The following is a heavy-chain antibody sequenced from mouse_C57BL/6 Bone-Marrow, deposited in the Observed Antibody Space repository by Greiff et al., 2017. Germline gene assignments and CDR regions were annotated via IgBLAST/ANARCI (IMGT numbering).Heavy chain of an antibody. J-gene: IGHJ4*01. Sequence: EVKVIESGGGLVQPGGSMKLSCVASGFTFSNYWMNWVRQSPEKGLEWVAQIRLKSDNYATHYAESVKGRFTISRDDSKSSVYLQMNNLRAEDTGIYYCTGGSCYYAMDYWGQGTSVTVSS. D-gene: IGHD1-1*01. CDR2: IRLKSDNYAT. CDR3: TGGSCYYAMDY. CDR1: GFTFSNYW. V-gene: IGHV6-3*01.